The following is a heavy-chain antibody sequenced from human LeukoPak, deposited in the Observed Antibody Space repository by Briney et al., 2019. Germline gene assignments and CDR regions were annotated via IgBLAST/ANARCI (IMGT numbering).Heavy chain of an antibody. CDR3: VKDFHPPPREITPGD. V-gene: IGHV3-30*18. CDR1: GFMFSGSG. CDR2: VSHVGIHQ. D-gene: IGHD1-14*01. J-gene: IGHJ4*02. Sequence: PGGSLRLSCAASGFMFSGSGIHWVRQAPGKGLEWLAVVSHVGIHQYYAQSVRGRFTISRNNFRNSVFLEMDSLGVEDTAVYDCVKDFHPPPREITPGDWGQGTLVVVDS.